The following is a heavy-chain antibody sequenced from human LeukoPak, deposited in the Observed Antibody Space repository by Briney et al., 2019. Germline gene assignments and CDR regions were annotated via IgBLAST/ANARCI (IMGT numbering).Heavy chain of an antibody. D-gene: IGHD1-26*01. V-gene: IGHV1-18*01. CDR2: ISFNNGNA. J-gene: IGHJ4*02. CDR1: GFTFSNYA. Sequence: ASVKVSCEASGFTFSNYAISWVRQAPGQGLEWMGWISFNNGNAKYTEKFQGRVIMTRDTSTNTVYMDLRSLSSDDTAIYYCAREFRRVGVKSFDLWGQGTLVSVSS. CDR3: AREFRRVGVKSFDL.